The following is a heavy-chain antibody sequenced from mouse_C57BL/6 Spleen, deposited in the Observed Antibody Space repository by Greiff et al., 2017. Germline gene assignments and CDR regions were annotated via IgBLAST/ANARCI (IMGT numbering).Heavy chain of an antibody. J-gene: IGHJ4*01. D-gene: IGHD1-1*01. CDR3: ASTVVRYYAMDY. CDR2: INPYNGGT. CDR1: GYTFTDYY. Sequence: EVQLQQSGPVLVKPGASVKMSCKASGYTFTDYYMNWVKQSHGKSLEWIGVINPYNGGTSYNQKFKGKATLTVDKSSSTAYMELNSLTSEDSAVYYCASTVVRYYAMDYWGQGTSVTVSS. V-gene: IGHV1-19*01.